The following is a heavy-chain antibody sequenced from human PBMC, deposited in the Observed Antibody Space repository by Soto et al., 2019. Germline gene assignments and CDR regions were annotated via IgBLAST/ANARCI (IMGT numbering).Heavy chain of an antibody. D-gene: IGHD3-9*01. J-gene: IGHJ5*02. CDR1: GYSFSDHY. Sequence: QVQLVQSGAEVKKPGASMRVSCKASGYSFSDHYIHWVRQAPGQGLEYMGWITPSTGGTYYAQKFRGRVAMTTDTSVSTAYMDLSSLKSDDTAVYYCATDLSPDWYTSFAPWGQGTPVIVSS. V-gene: IGHV1-2*02. CDR2: ITPSTGGT. CDR3: ATDLSPDWYTSFAP.